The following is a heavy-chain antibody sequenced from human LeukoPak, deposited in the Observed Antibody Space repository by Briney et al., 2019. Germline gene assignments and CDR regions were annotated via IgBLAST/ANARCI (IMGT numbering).Heavy chain of an antibody. D-gene: IGHD3-16*02. CDR3: ARGRFGEFSPFDY. V-gene: IGHV4-34*01. CDR2: INHSGST. CDR1: GGSFSGYY. J-gene: IGHJ4*02. Sequence: PSETLSLTCAVYGGSFSGYYWSWIRQPPGKGLEWIGEINHSGSTNYNPSLNSRVTISVDTSKKHFSLRLSSVTAADTAVYYCARGRFGEFSPFDYWGQGALVTVSS.